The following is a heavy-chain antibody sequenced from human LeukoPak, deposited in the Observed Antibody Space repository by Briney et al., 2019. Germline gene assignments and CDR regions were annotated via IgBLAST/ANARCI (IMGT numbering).Heavy chain of an antibody. CDR2: IYYSGST. CDR3: ARDEVAGINFDY. CDR1: GGSISSSSYY. V-gene: IGHV4-39*07. Sequence: PSETLSLTCTVSGGSISSSSYYWGWIRQPPGKGLEWIGSIYYSGSTYYNPSLKSRVTISVDTSKNQFSLKLSSVTAADTAVYYCARDEVAGINFDYWGQGTLVTVSS. D-gene: IGHD6-19*01. J-gene: IGHJ4*02.